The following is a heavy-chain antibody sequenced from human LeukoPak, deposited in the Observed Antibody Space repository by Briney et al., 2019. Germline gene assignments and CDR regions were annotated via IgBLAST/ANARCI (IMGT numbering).Heavy chain of an antibody. Sequence: GGSLRLSCAASGFTFSSFAMSWVRQAPGKGLEWVSSISGSDAGTYNADSVKGRFTISRDNAKNSLDLQMNSLRAEDTAVYYCAIDRYSSGWYTFDYWGQGTLVTVSS. V-gene: IGHV3-23*01. CDR2: ISGSDAGT. J-gene: IGHJ4*02. CDR1: GFTFSSFA. CDR3: AIDRYSSGWYTFDY. D-gene: IGHD6-19*01.